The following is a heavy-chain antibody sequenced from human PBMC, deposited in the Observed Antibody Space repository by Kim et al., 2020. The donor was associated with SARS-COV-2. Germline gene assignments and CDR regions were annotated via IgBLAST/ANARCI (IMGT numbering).Heavy chain of an antibody. CDR3: AADALNYYDSSGYFPYYYYGMDV. V-gene: IGHV1-58*01. Sequence: SVKVSCKASGFTFTSSAVQWVRQARGQRLEWIGWIVVGSGNTNYAQKFQERVTITRDMSTSTAYMELSSLRSEDTAVYYCAADALNYYDSSGYFPYYYYGMDVWGQGTTVTVSS. J-gene: IGHJ6*02. CDR2: IVVGSGNT. D-gene: IGHD3-22*01. CDR1: GFTFTSSA.